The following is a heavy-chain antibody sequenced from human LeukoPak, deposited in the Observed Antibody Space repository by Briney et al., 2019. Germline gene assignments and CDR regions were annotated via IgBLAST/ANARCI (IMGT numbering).Heavy chain of an antibody. CDR1: EFTFSAYT. D-gene: IGHD1-7*01. Sequence: GGSLRLSCAASEFTFSAYTMSWVRQAPGKGLEWVAGISGSGGSRYYADSVKGRFTISRDNSNNMLFLQMNSLRAEDTALYFCAKDLSITGTYGGVGVSDCLGQGTLVTVSS. J-gene: IGHJ4*02. CDR2: ISGSGGSR. V-gene: IGHV3-23*01. CDR3: AKDLSITGTYGGVGVSDC.